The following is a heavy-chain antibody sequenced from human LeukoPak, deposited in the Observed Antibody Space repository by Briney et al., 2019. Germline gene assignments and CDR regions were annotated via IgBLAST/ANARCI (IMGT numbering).Heavy chain of an antibody. Sequence: GRSLRLSCAASGFTFNTYAMHWIRQAPGKGLEWVTVTSSAGTNNYYADSVKGRFTISRDNSKNTLYLQMNGLRPEDTAVYCARDSWGLSGYCDCWGQGTLVTVSS. D-gene: IGHD3-3*01. CDR2: TSSAGTNN. CDR3: ARDSWGLSGYCDC. CDR1: GFTFNTYA. J-gene: IGHJ4*02. V-gene: IGHV3-30-3*01.